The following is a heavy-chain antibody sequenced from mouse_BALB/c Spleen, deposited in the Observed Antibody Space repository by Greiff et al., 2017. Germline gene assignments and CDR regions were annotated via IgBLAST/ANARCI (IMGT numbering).Heavy chain of an antibody. CDR2: ISSGGSYT. Sequence: EVKLMESGGDLVKPGGSLKLSCAASGFTFSSYGMSWVRQTPDKRLEWVATISSGGSYTYYPDSVKGRFTISRDNAKNTLYLQMSSLKSEDTAMYYCARHNGYYVAWFAYWGQGTLVTVSA. V-gene: IGHV5-6*01. D-gene: IGHD2-3*01. J-gene: IGHJ3*01. CDR3: ARHNGYYVAWFAY. CDR1: GFTFSSYG.